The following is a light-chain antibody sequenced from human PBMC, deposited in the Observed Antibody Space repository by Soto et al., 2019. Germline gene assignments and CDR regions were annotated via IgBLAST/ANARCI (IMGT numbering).Light chain of an antibody. V-gene: IGKV4-1*01. CDR1: QSIVYTSNNRNY. J-gene: IGKJ2*01. Sequence: DIVMTQSPDSLAASLGERATINCKSSQSIVYTSNNRNYLAWYQQKPGQPPKLLISWASTRESGVPDRFSGSGSGTHFTLTISSLQAEDVAAYFCQQYYSTPYTFGQGTKLEI. CDR3: QQYYSTPYT. CDR2: WAS.